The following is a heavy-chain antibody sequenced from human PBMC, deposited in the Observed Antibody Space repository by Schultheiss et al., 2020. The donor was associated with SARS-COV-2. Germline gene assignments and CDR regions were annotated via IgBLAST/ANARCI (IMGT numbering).Heavy chain of an antibody. CDR2: ISAYNGNT. CDR3: AREGDDIVVVPALGGYYYYGMDV. V-gene: IGHV1-18*01. Sequence: VKVSCKASGYTFTSYGISWVRQAPGQGLEWMGWISAYNGNTNYAQKLQGRVTMTTDTSTSTAYMELRSLRSDDTAVYYCAREGDDIVVVPALGGYYYYGMDVWGQGTTVTVSS. D-gene: IGHD2-2*01. CDR1: GYTFTSYG. J-gene: IGHJ6*02.